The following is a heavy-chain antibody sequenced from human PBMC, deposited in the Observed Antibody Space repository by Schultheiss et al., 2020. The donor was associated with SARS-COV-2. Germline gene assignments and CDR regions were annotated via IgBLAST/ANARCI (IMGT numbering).Heavy chain of an antibody. J-gene: IGHJ3*02. D-gene: IGHD3-22*01. Sequence: SETLSLTCTVSGDSFSSSNWWSWVRQPPGKGLEWIGEIYHSGSNKYNPSLKSRVTISVDKSKNQFSLKLSSVTAADTAVYYCARVNYYDSSDAFDIWGQGTMVTVSS. V-gene: IGHV4-4*02. CDR2: IYHSGSN. CDR1: GDSFSSSNW. CDR3: ARVNYYDSSDAFDI.